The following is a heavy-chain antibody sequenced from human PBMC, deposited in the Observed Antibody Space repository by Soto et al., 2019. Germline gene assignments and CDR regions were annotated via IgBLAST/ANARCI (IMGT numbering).Heavy chain of an antibody. J-gene: IGHJ4*02. V-gene: IGHV1-69*06. CDR3: ARGLYWGYRFDS. CDR1: GGTFSGHA. CDR2: LIPLFGTT. D-gene: IGHD3-16*01. Sequence: QVQLVQSGAEVKKPGSSVKVSCEASGGTFSGHAISWVRQAPGQGPEWMGGLIPLFGTTQHAQNFQDSLTITADKSTSTAYMELTSLRCEDTAVYYCARGLYWGYRFDSWGQGTLFTVSS.